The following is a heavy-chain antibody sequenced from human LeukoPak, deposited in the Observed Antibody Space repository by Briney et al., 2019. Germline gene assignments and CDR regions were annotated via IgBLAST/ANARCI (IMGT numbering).Heavy chain of an antibody. Sequence: PGGSLRLSCAASGFTFSSYAMNWVRQAPGKGLEWVSVISDSGGSTYYAGSVKGRFTISRDNSKNTLYLQMNSLRVEDTAVYYCAKGTSAGGYSVYDYWGQGILVTVSS. J-gene: IGHJ4*02. V-gene: IGHV3-23*01. CDR3: AKGTSAGGYSVYDY. CDR1: GFTFSSYA. D-gene: IGHD2-15*01. CDR2: ISDSGGST.